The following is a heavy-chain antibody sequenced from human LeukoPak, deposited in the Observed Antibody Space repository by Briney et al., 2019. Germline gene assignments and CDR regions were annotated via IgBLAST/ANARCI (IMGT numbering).Heavy chain of an antibody. CDR2: IYYRGST. J-gene: IGHJ4*02. Sequence: SETLSLTCTVSGGSISSISYYWGWIRQPPGKGLEWIGHIYYRGSTYYNPSLKSRVTISVDTSKNQFSLKLSSVTAADTAVYYCARLTRDYFFGSGTIHPWGQGTLVTVTS. V-gene: IGHV4-39*01. CDR3: ARLTRDYFFGSGTIHP. D-gene: IGHD3-10*01. CDR1: GGSISSISYY.